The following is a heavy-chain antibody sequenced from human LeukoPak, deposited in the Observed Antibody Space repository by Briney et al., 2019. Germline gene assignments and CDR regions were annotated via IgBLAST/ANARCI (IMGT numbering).Heavy chain of an antibody. J-gene: IGHJ6*03. CDR3: ARDQHTLFGVVTPIPYYMDV. CDR1: GYPFTNYF. V-gene: IGHV1-46*01. D-gene: IGHD3-3*01. CDR2: INLSDDTT. Sequence: GASVKVSCKASGYPFTNYFIHWVRQAPGQGLEWMGVINLSDDTTTYTKKFQGRVTMTRDTSTNTVYMKLTSLRSEDTAVYYCARDQHTLFGVVTPIPYYMDVWGKGTTVTVSS.